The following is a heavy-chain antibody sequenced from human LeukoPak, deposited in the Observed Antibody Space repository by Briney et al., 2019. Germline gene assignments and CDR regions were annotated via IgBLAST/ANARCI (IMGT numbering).Heavy chain of an antibody. CDR3: TRADYYDSSGYISTDAFDI. CDR2: ITSSSSTM. Sequence: PGGSLRLSCAASGFTFSTYSMNWVRQAPGKGLEWVSYITSSSSTMFYADSVKGRFTISRDDSKNTAYLQMNSLKTEDTAVYYCTRADYYDSSGYISTDAFDIWGQGTMVTVSS. CDR1: GFTFSTYS. D-gene: IGHD3-22*01. V-gene: IGHV3-48*01. J-gene: IGHJ3*02.